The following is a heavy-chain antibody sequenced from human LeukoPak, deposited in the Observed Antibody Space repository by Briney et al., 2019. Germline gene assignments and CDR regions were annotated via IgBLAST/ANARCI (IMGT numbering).Heavy chain of an antibody. CDR3: ARVQSGVVIGGFDY. D-gene: IGHD3-3*01. CDR1: GFTFSSYE. J-gene: IGHJ4*02. CDR2: ISSSGSTI. Sequence: GGSLRLSCAASGFTFSSYEMNWVRQAPGKGLEWVSYISSSGSTIYYADSVKGRFTISRDNAKNSLYLQMNSLRAEDTAVYYCARVQSGVVIGGFDYWGQGTLVTVSS. V-gene: IGHV3-48*03.